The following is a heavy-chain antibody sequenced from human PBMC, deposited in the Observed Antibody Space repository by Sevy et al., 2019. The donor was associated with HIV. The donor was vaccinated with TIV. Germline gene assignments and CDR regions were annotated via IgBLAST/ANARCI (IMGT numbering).Heavy chain of an antibody. J-gene: IGHJ5*02. CDR1: GFTFSSYA. Sequence: GGSLRLSCAASGFTFSSYAMHWVRQAPGKGLEWVAVISYDGSNKYYADCVKGRFTISRDNSKNTLSLQMNSLRAEDTTVYYCARDLALYNYYDSSGPTKSWGQGTLVTVSS. V-gene: IGHV3-30-3*01. D-gene: IGHD3-22*01. CDR3: ARDLALYNYYDSSGPTKS. CDR2: ISYDGSNK.